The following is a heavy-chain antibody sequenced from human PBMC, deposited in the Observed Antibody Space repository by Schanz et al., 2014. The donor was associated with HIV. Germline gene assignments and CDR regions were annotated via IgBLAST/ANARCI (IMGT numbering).Heavy chain of an antibody. V-gene: IGHV3-30*18. J-gene: IGHJ4*02. Sequence: QVHLVESGGGVVQPGRSLRLSCAASGFTFSSYGIHWVRQAPGKGLEWVAVISYDGTNEYYADSVKGRFTVSRDNSKNTLYLQMNSLRAEDTAVYYCAKDLGGFSAYEAYTSGRGYWGQGTLVIVSS. CDR2: ISYDGTNE. CDR3: AKDLGGFSAYEAYTSGRGY. D-gene: IGHD5-12*01. CDR1: GFTFSSYG.